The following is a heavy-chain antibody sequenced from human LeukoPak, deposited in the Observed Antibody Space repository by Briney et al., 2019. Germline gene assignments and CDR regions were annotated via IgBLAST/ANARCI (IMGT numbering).Heavy chain of an antibody. CDR1: GFTFTTYW. J-gene: IGHJ5*02. D-gene: IGHD3-10*01. CDR3: ARPLMYYYGSETYFWFDP. V-gene: IGHV3-7*01. CDR2: IKQDGSEQ. Sequence: PGGSLRLSCAASGFTFTTYWMVWVRQAPGKGLEWVANIKQDGSEQYYVDSVKGRFTISRDKAKNSLSLQMNSLRAEDTAVYYCARPLMYYYGSETYFWFDPWGQGTLVTVSS.